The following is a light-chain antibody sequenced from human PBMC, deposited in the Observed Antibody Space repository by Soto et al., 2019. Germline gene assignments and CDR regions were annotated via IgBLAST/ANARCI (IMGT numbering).Light chain of an antibody. J-gene: IGKJ3*01. Sequence: EIVMTQSPATLSVSPGERATLSCRASQSVSGNLAWYQQKHGQAPRLLIYAASTLATGIPARFSGSGSGTQSTLTTSSVQCEDFAVCYGQQYNNWPPITFGPGTKVDIK. CDR1: QSVSGN. CDR2: AAS. CDR3: QQYNNWPPIT. V-gene: IGKV3-15*01.